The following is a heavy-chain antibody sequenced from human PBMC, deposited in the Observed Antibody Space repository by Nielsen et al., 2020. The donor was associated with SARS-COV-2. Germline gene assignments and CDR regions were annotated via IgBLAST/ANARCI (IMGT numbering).Heavy chain of an antibody. CDR1: GFTFSSYS. V-gene: IGHV3-21*04. Sequence: GGSLRLSCAASGFTFSSYSMNWVRQAPGKGLEWVSSISSSSSYIYYADSLKGRFTISRDNAKNSLYLQMNSLRAEDTAIYYCAKSGYCNGGICYSTEYFQDWGQGTLVTVSS. D-gene: IGHD2-15*01. CDR2: ISSSSSYI. J-gene: IGHJ1*01. CDR3: AKSGYCNGGICYSTEYFQD.